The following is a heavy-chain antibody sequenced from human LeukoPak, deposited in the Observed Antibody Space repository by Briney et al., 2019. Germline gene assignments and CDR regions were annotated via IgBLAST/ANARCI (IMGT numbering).Heavy chain of an antibody. Sequence: ASVKVSCKASGYTFTGYYMHWVRQAPGQGLEWMGIINPSGGSTSYAQKFQGRVTMTRDMSTSTVYMELSSLRSEDTAVYYCARDYGDYRTYYYYMDVWGKGTTVTVSS. CDR1: GYTFTGYY. V-gene: IGHV1-46*01. CDR2: INPSGGST. CDR3: ARDYGDYRTYYYYMDV. J-gene: IGHJ6*03. D-gene: IGHD4-17*01.